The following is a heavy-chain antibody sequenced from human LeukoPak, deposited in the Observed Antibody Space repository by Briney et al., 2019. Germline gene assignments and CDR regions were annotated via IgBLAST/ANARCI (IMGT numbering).Heavy chain of an antibody. Sequence: SETLSLTCTVSGRSISSYYWSWIRQPAGKGLEWVGRIYTSGSTNYYPSLKSRVTISADTAQNQFSLKLSSVTAADTAVFYCGRDVLDTMIVNWGQGTLVTVSS. CDR3: GRDVLDTMIVN. CDR1: GRSISSYY. V-gene: IGHV4-4*07. CDR2: IYTSGST. D-gene: IGHD3-22*01. J-gene: IGHJ4*02.